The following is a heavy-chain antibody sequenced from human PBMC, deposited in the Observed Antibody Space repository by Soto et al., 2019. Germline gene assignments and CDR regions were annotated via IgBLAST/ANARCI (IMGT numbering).Heavy chain of an antibody. CDR2: IHSDGSST. CDR1: GFTFSYYW. D-gene: IGHD1-26*01. V-gene: IGHV3-74*01. CDR3: ARGDRGAFDL. Sequence: EVQLVESGGGLVQPGESLRLSCAASGFTFSYYWMHWVRQAPGKGLVWVSRIHSDGSSTTYADSVKGRFSISRDNARNTVYLQMNSLRAEDTAVYYCARGDRGAFDLWGQGTVLTVSP. J-gene: IGHJ3*01.